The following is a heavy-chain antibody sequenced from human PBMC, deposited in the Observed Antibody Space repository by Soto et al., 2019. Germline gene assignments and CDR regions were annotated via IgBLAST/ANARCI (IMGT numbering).Heavy chain of an antibody. CDR1: GFTFSDYY. D-gene: IGHD5-12*01. Sequence: PGGSLRLSCAASGFTFSDYYMSWIRQAPGKGLEWVSYISSSGSSTYYADSVKGRFTISSDKSKNTLYLQMNSLRAEDTAVYYCAKEGGYGRWSHYYYMDVWGKGPTVTVPS. J-gene: IGHJ6*03. CDR2: ISSSGSST. V-gene: IGHV3-11*01. CDR3: AKEGGYGRWSHYYYMDV.